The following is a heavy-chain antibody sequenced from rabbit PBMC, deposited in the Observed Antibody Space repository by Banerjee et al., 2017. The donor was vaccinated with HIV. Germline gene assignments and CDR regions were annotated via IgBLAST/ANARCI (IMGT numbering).Heavy chain of an antibody. CDR1: GFSFSSSSW. CDR3: ARGGTGSDWDL. CDR2: IDAGYRGTT. D-gene: IGHD7-1*01. Sequence: QEQLEESGGDLVKPEGSLTLTCTASGFSFSSSSWICWVRQAPGKGLEWIACIDAGYRGTTYYASWAKGRFTISKTSSTTVTLQLTSLTAADTATYFCARGGTGSDWDLWGPGTLVTVS. V-gene: IGHV1S45*01. J-gene: IGHJ4*01.